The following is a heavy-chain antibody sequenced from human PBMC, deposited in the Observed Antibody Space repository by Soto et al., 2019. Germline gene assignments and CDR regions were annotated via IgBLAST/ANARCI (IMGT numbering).Heavy chain of an antibody. J-gene: IGHJ5*02. V-gene: IGHV4-34*01. CDR3: ARGIRGGGFDP. CDR2: INHSGST. D-gene: IGHD2-15*01. CDR1: GGSFSGYY. Sequence: SETLSLTCAVYGGSFSGYYWSWIRQPPGKGLEWIGEINHSGSTNYNPSLKSRVTISVDTSKNQFSLKLSSVTAADTAVYYCARGIRGGGFDPWGQGTLVTVSS.